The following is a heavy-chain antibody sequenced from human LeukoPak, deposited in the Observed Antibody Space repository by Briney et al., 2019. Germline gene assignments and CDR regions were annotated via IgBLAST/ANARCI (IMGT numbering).Heavy chain of an antibody. Sequence: PSETLSLTCTVSGGSISSYHWSWIRQPPGKGLEWIGYTYHSGTTNYDSSLKSRVTMSLDTSRSQFSLNLTSVTAADTAVYYCARHGVTRWYFDLWGRGTLVTVSS. CDR3: ARHGVTRWYFDL. J-gene: IGHJ2*01. CDR2: TYHSGTT. V-gene: IGHV4-59*08. D-gene: IGHD2-8*01. CDR1: GGSISSYH.